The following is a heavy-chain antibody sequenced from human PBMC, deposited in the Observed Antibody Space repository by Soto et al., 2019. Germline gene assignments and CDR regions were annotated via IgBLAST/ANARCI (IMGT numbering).Heavy chain of an antibody. J-gene: IGHJ4*02. V-gene: IGHV1-69*13. CDR3: ARGGRYCISTSCYAPLDY. Sequence: ASVKVSCKASGGTFSIYAIIWVRQAPGQGLEWMGGIIPIFGTANYAQKFQGRVTITADESTSTAYMELSSLRSEDTAVYYCARGGRYCISTSCYAPLDYWGQGTLVTVSS. D-gene: IGHD2-2*01. CDR1: GGTFSIYA. CDR2: IIPIFGTA.